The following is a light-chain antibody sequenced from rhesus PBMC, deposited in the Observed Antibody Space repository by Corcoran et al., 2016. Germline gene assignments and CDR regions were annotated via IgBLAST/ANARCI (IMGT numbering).Light chain of an antibody. Sequence: DIQMTQSPSSLSASVGDRVTITCRASQGISTNLAWYQQKPGKVPKLHISKASHLQSGIPSRFSGTGSGTDFTLTISSLQPEDFATYYCQHGYGVLMYSFGQGTKVDIK. CDR2: KAS. CDR1: QGISTN. J-gene: IGKJ2*01. V-gene: IGKV1-25*01. CDR3: QHGYGVLMYS.